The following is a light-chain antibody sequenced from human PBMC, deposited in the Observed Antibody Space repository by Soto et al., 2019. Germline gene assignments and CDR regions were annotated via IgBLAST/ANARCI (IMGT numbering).Light chain of an antibody. CDR3: NSYTSRSTYVV. CDR1: SSDVGGYNY. Sequence: QSALTQPASVSGSPGQSITISCTGTSSDVGGYNYVSWYQQHPGKAPKLMIYEVSNRPSGVSNRFSGSKSGNTASLTISGLQAEDEADYYCNSYTSRSTYVVFGGGTKLTV. V-gene: IGLV2-14*01. CDR2: EVS. J-gene: IGLJ2*01.